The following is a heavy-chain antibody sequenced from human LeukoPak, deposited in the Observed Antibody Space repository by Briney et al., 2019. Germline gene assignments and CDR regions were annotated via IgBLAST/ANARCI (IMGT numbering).Heavy chain of an antibody. CDR3: ASGWSSGWYYFDY. D-gene: IGHD6-19*01. Sequence: SQTLSLTCTVSGGSISSGGYYWSWIRQHPGKGLEWIGYIYYSGSAYYNPSLKSRVTISVDTSKNQFSLKLSSVTAADTAVYYCASGWSSGWYYFDYWGQGTLVTVSS. CDR2: IYYSGSA. V-gene: IGHV4-31*03. CDR1: GGSISSGGYY. J-gene: IGHJ4*02.